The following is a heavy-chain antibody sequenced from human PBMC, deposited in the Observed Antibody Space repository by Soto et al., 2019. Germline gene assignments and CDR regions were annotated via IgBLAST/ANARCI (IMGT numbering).Heavy chain of an antibody. D-gene: IGHD1-26*01. Sequence: SGPTPVNPTQTPTLTCTFSGFSLSTSGMSVSWIRQPPGKALEWLALIDWDDDKYYITSLKTRLTISKDTSKNQVVLTMTNIDPVDTASYFCARTHVAGAAPWYYFDYWGQGTLVTVSS. CDR1: GFSLSTSGMS. CDR2: IDWDDDK. V-gene: IGHV2-70*01. CDR3: ARTHVAGAAPWYYFDY. J-gene: IGHJ4*02.